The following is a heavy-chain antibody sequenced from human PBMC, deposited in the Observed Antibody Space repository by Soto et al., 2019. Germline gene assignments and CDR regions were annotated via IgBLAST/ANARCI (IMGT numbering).Heavy chain of an antibody. CDR2: IYTSGST. CDR1: GGSISSYY. J-gene: IGHJ4*02. D-gene: IGHD2-15*01. V-gene: IGHV4-4*07. Sequence: QVQLQESGPGLVKPSETLSLTCTVSGGSISSYYWSWIRQPAGKGLVWIGRIYTSGSTNYNPSLKGRVTMSVDTSKNQFALKLSSVTAADTAVYYCARDWGGSCYDYWGQGTLVTVSS. CDR3: ARDWGGSCYDY.